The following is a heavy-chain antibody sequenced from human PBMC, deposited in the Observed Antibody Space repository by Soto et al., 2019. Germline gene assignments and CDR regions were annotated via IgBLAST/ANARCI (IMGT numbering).Heavy chain of an antibody. V-gene: IGHV3-13*01. CDR2: IGAAGDT. Sequence: ESGGGLVQPGGSLRLSCAASGFTFSSYDMHWVRQVTGKGLEWVSAIGAAGDTYYPDSVKGRFTISRENAKNSLYLQMNSLRGEDTAVYYCASGGWGSSWYEGGSRIDYWGQGTLVTVSS. CDR3: ASGGWGSSWYEGGSRIDY. CDR1: GFTFSSYD. J-gene: IGHJ4*02. D-gene: IGHD6-13*01.